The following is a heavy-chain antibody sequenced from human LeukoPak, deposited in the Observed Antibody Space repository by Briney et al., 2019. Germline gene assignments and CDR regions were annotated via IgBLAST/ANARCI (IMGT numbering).Heavy chain of an antibody. CDR2: INDRGDTT. J-gene: IGHJ3*01. CDR3: AKRYCSSSTCFWVAFDV. CDR1: GFTFSTYA. Sequence: GGSLRLSCAASGFTFSTYAMSWVRQAPGKGLEWVSGINDRGDTTYYADSVKGRFTISRDNSKNALYLQMNSLRAGDTAVYYCAKRYCSSSTCFWVAFDVWGQGTMVIVSS. D-gene: IGHD2-2*01. V-gene: IGHV3-23*01.